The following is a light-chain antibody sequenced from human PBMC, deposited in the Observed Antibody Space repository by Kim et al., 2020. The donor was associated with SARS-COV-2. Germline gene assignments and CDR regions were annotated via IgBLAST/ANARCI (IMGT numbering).Light chain of an antibody. CDR2: EDD. CDR3: QSYNRDNVL. Sequence: NFILTQPHSVSESPGKTVTISCTRSSGSIDDNYVQWYQQRPGGVPTAVIYEDDQRPSGVSDRFSGSIYNSSNSASLTISGLRTEDEADYYCQSYNRDNVLFGGGTQLTVL. CDR1: SGSIDDNY. V-gene: IGLV6-57*04. J-gene: IGLJ2*01.